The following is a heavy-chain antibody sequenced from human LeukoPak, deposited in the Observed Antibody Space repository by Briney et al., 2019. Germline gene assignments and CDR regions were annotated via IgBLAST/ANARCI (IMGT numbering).Heavy chain of an antibody. V-gene: IGHV4-4*09. J-gene: IGHJ4*02. CDR1: GASISNYY. D-gene: IGHD1-26*01. Sequence: SETLSLTCTVSGASISNYYLSWIRQTPEKGLEWMGHIHSSGGSSYYPSLKSRLTLSIDTSRNQLSQKLPSVTAADTAVYFCARLGSYHDFWGQGALVTVSS. CDR2: IHSSGGS. CDR3: ARLGSYHDF.